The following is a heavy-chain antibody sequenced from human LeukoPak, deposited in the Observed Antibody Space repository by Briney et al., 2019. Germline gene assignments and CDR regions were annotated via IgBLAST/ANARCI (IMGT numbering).Heavy chain of an antibody. Sequence: SETLSLTCTVSGGSISSYYWSWIRQPPGKGLEWIGYIYYSGNTNYNPSLKGRVIISVDTSKNQFSLKLSSVTAADTAVYYCARDSSGYSPSFDYWGQGTLVTVSS. CDR3: ARDSSGYSPSFDY. CDR1: GGSISSYY. J-gene: IGHJ4*02. CDR2: IYYSGNT. D-gene: IGHD3-22*01. V-gene: IGHV4-59*01.